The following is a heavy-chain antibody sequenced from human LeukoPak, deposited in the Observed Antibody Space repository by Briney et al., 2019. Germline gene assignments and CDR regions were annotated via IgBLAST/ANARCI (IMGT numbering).Heavy chain of an antibody. CDR3: ARDSDKTAMVFKSFDY. CDR1: GGSFSGYY. CDR2: INHSGTT. V-gene: IGHV4-34*01. D-gene: IGHD5-18*01. J-gene: IGHJ4*02. Sequence: SETLSLTCAVFGGSFSGYYTSWIRQSPGKGLEWLGEINHSGTTKYNPSLKSRVTMSVDTSKNQFSLKLNSVTAADTAVYYCARDSDKTAMVFKSFDYWGQGTLVTVSS.